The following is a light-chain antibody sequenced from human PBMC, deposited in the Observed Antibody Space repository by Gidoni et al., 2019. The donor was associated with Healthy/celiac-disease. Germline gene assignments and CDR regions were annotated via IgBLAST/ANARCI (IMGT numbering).Light chain of an antibody. V-gene: IGKV3-20*01. CDR3: QGYDRTMYP. CDR1: QSLDSSY. Sequence: EIVLTQSPDTLSLYPGERATLACRASQSLDSSYLAWYHQKAGQAPRLLIFGASTRATGIPGFTLPISRLEPEDFAVYYCQGYDRTMYPFGQGTNLEI. J-gene: IGKJ2*01. CDR2: GAS.